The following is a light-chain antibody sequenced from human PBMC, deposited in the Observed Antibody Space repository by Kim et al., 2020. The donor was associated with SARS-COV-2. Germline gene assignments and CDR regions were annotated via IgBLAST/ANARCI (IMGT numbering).Light chain of an antibody. CDR2: DVS. V-gene: IGLV2-11*01. CDR1: SSDVGGYNY. CDR3: CSYAGSYTYVV. Sequence: SVTIACTGTSSDVGGYNYVSWYQQHPGKAPKLMIYDVSKRPSGVPDRFSGSKSGNTASLTISGLQAEDEADYYCCSYAGSYTYVVFGGGTQLTVL. J-gene: IGLJ2*01.